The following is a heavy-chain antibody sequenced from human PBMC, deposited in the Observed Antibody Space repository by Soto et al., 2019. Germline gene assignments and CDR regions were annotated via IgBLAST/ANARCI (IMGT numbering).Heavy chain of an antibody. D-gene: IGHD3-22*01. CDR3: AGHSSGVPGYYYGMDV. CDR1: GGTFSSYA. J-gene: IGHJ6*02. CDR2: IIPIFDTA. V-gene: IGHV1-69*12. Sequence: QAQLVQSGAEVKKPGSSVKVSCKASGGTFSSYAISWVRQAPGQGLEWMGGIIPIFDTADYAQKFQGRVTITADEXTXXAYMELSSLRSEDTAVYYCAGHSSGVPGYYYGMDVWGQGTTVTVSS.